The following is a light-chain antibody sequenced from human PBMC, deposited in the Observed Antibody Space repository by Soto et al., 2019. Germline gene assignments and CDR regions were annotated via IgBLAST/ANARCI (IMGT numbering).Light chain of an antibody. CDR1: QSVGSNY. CDR2: GAS. J-gene: IGKJ4*01. Sequence: EIVLTQSPGTLSLSPGERATLSCRASQSVGSNYLAWYQQKPGQAPRLLIYGASSRATGIPDRFSGSGSGTDFKLTISRLEPEDFAVYYCQQYDRSPLTFGGGTKVEIK. V-gene: IGKV3-20*01. CDR3: QQYDRSPLT.